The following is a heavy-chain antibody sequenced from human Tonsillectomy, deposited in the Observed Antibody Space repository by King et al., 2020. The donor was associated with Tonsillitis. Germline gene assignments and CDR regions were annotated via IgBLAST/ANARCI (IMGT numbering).Heavy chain of an antibody. V-gene: IGHV1-46*03. J-gene: IGHJ6*02. CDR2: INPSGGST. D-gene: IGHD3-10*01. CDR3: ARDLSRWFGESSYYYYYYGMDV. CDR1: GYTFTSYY. Sequence: LQLVKSGAEVKKPGASVKVSCKASGYTFTSYYMHWVRQAPGQGLEWMGIINPSGGSTSYAQKFQGRVTMTRDTSTSTVYMELSSLRSEDTAVYYCARDLSRWFGESSYYYYYYGMDVWGQGTTVTVSS.